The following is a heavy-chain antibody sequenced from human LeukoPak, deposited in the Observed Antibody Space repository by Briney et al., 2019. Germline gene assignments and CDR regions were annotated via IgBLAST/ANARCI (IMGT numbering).Heavy chain of an antibody. Sequence: SETLSLTCSVSGGSIRSSSYYWGWTRQPPGKGLEWIGSIYYSGSTYYNLSPKSRVTISADTSKNQFSLKVSSVTAADTAVYYCARPLPEGWFDPWGQGTLVTVSS. J-gene: IGHJ5*02. CDR1: GGSIRSSSYY. CDR2: IYYSGST. V-gene: IGHV4-39*01. CDR3: ARPLPEGWFDP.